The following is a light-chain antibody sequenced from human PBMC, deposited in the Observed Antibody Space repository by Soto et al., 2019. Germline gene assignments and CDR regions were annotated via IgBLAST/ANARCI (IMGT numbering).Light chain of an antibody. CDR2: EVT. CDR3: SSYATSSTRV. V-gene: IGLV2-14*01. Sequence: HSALTKPASVSGSPGQSIAISCTGSSSDVGIYNYVSWYQQHPGKVPKLIIYEVTNRPSGVSNRFSGSKSGNTASRTISGLHAEDEADYYCSSYATSSTRVFGTRTKVTVL. J-gene: IGLJ1*01. CDR1: SSDVGIYNY.